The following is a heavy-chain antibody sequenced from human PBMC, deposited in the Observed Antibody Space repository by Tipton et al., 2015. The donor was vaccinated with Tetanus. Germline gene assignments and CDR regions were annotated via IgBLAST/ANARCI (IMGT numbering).Heavy chain of an antibody. D-gene: IGHD1/OR15-1a*01. Sequence: QSGPEVKKPGSSVNVSCKASGGTLRGHSITWVRQAPGQGLEWMGGLIPMFGTPKYAQKFQDRVTMSADRSTSTFYMELSRLTSEDTATYYCAQNKRGDYYYYYGWDVWGPGTTVTV. CDR3: AQNKRGDYYYYYGWDV. CDR2: LIPMFGTP. J-gene: IGHJ6*02. CDR1: GGTLRGHS. V-gene: IGHV1-69*06.